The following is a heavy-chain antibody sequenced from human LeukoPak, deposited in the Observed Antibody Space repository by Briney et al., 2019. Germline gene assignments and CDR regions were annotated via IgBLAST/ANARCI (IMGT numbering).Heavy chain of an antibody. CDR1: GGSISNYY. D-gene: IGHD4-11*01. V-gene: IGHV4-4*07. CDR3: ARDKGSNPFDY. Sequence: SETLSLTRTVSGGSISNYYWNWIRQPAGKGLEWIGRIYTSGSTYYNPSLKSRVTMSVDTSKNQFSLKVSSVTAADTAVYYCARDKGSNPFDYWGQGTLVTVSS. CDR2: IYTSGST. J-gene: IGHJ4*02.